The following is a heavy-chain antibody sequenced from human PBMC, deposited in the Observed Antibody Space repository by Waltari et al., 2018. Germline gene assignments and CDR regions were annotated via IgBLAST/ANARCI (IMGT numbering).Heavy chain of an antibody. Sequence: QLQLQESGPGLVKPSETLSLTCTVSGGSISGSGWYWGWIRQTPGKGLEWIGSVYCSGRTYYNPSLKSRVTISVDTFKNHFSLKLNSVTAADTAVYYCARGYGSGSHLYYYYYMDVWGKGTTVTISS. D-gene: IGHD3-10*01. CDR2: VYCSGRT. CDR3: ARGYGSGSHLYYYYYMDV. V-gene: IGHV4-39*07. J-gene: IGHJ6*03. CDR1: GGSISGSGWY.